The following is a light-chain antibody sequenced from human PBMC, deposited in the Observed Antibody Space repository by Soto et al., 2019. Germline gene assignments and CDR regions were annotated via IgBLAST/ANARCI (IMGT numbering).Light chain of an antibody. Sequence: QSVLTQPPSASGTPGQRVTISCSGSSSNIGSNYVYWYQQLPGTAPKLLIYRNNQRPSGVPDRFSGSKSGTSASLAISGLRSAAAADYYCAAWDDSLSGRVFGTGTKLTVL. J-gene: IGLJ1*01. V-gene: IGLV1-47*01. CDR3: AAWDDSLSGRV. CDR2: RNN. CDR1: SSNIGSNY.